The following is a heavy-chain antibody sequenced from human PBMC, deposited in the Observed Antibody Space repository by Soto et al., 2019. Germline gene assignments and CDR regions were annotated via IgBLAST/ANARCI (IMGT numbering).Heavy chain of an antibody. J-gene: IGHJ6*02. CDR2: INNAGTT. V-gene: IGHV3-66*01. CDR3: VRENYYYGMDV. Sequence: PGESLKISCAASGFDASVNFMTWVRQAPGKGLEWVSAINNAGTTFYADSVKGRFTISRDDSKNTLFLQMNSLRVEDTAMYYCVRENYYYGMDVWGQGTVITVSS. CDR1: GFDASVNF.